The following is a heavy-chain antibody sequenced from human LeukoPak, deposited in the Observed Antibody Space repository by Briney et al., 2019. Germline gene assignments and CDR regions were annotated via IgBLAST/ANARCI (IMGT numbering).Heavy chain of an antibody. V-gene: IGHV3-21*01. CDR1: GFTFSIYS. D-gene: IGHD3-3*01. Sequence: GGSLRLSCAASGFTFSIYSMNWVRQAPGKGLEWVSSISSSSSYIYYADSVKGRFTISRDNAKNSLYLQMNSLRAEDTAVYYCARTGGDFWSISDYWGQGTLVTVSS. CDR2: ISSSSSYI. J-gene: IGHJ4*02. CDR3: ARTGGDFWSISDY.